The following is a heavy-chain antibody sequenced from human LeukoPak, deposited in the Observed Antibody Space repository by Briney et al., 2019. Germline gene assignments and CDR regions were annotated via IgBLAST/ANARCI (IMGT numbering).Heavy chain of an antibody. V-gene: IGHV6-1*01. J-gene: IGHJ4*02. Sequence: SQTLSLTCAISGDSVSSNSAAWNWIRQSPSRGLEWVGRAYYRSKWYNDYALSVRGRITINPDTSKNQFSLQLNSMTPEDTAVYYCTRGWNSFDYWGQGTLVTVSS. CDR3: TRGWNSFDY. D-gene: IGHD1-1*01. CDR2: AYYRSKWYN. CDR1: GDSVSSNSAA.